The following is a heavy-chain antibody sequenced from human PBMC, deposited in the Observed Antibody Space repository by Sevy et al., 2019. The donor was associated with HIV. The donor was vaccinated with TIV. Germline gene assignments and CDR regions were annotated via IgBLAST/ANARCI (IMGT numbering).Heavy chain of an antibody. D-gene: IGHD3-22*01. CDR1: EFTFSSYG. CDR3: AKQEYYYDSSGYYYGMDV. Sequence: GGSLRLSCAASEFTFSSYGMHWVRQAPGKGLEWVAVISYDGSNKYYADSVKGRFTISRDNSKNTLYLQMNSLRAEDTAVYYCAKQEYYYDSSGYYYGMDVWGQGTTVTVSS. CDR2: ISYDGSNK. J-gene: IGHJ6*02. V-gene: IGHV3-30*18.